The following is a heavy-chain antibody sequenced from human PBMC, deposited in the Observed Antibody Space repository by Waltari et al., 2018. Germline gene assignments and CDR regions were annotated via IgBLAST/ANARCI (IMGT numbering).Heavy chain of an antibody. J-gene: IGHJ4*02. CDR3: ARDLDWVLFDS. CDR2: IKYDGSTR. V-gene: IGHV3-74*01. Sequence: EVQLVESGGDLVQPGGSLRLSCAASGFSFSNYWMHWVRQAPGKGLVWVSRIKYDGSTRAYADSMKGRFTISRDNARNTLFLQMSGLRAEDTAVYYCARDLDWVLFDSWGQGTLVTVSS. D-gene: IGHD3-9*01. CDR1: GFSFSNYW.